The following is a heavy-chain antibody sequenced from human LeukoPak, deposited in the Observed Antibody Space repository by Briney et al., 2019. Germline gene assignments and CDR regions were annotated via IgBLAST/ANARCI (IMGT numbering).Heavy chain of an antibody. CDR3: ARDIGQWSGTRDYMDV. V-gene: IGHV1-69*05. Sequence: SVKVSCKASGGTFSSYAISWVRQAPGQGLEWMGGIIPIFGTANYAQKFQGRVTLTRDTSITTAYMELNRLRSDDTAVYYCARDIGQWSGTRDYMDVWGKGTTVTVSS. CDR2: IIPIFGTA. J-gene: IGHJ6*03. CDR1: GGTFSSYA. D-gene: IGHD3-10*01.